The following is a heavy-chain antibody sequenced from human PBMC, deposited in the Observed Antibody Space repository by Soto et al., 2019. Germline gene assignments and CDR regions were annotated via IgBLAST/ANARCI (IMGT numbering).Heavy chain of an antibody. CDR1: GYSISSNNW. CDR3: AKIAATGRGPWFDP. V-gene: IGHV4-28*01. J-gene: IGHJ5*02. Sequence: PSETLSLTCAVSGYSISSNNWWGWIRQPPGKGLEWIGYISYIGNTYYNPSLKTRVTMSVDTSKNQFSLELSSVTAVDTAVYYCAKIAATGRGPWFDPWGQGTLVTVSS. D-gene: IGHD6-13*01. CDR2: ISYIGNT.